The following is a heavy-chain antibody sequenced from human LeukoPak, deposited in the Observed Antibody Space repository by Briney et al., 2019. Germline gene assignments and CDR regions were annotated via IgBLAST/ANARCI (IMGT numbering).Heavy chain of an antibody. CDR3: ARSIFDSSGYHHFFDY. J-gene: IGHJ4*02. CDR1: GYSFSSYW. V-gene: IGHV5-51*01. Sequence: GESLKISCKGSGYSFSSYWIAWLRQMPGKGLEWMGIIYVGDSDTRYSPSFQGQVTISADKSISTAYLQWSSLKASDTAIYYCARSIFDSSGYHHFFDYWGQGTLVTVSS. D-gene: IGHD3-22*01. CDR2: IYVGDSDT.